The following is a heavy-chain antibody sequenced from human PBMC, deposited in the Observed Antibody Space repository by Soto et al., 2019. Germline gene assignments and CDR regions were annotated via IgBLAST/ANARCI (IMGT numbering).Heavy chain of an antibody. CDR3: ARQEGDDDMDV. V-gene: IGHV4-39*01. J-gene: IGHJ6*02. CDR1: GCSISISGYY. Sequence: SETLSLTRTVSGCSISISGYYWVRFRQPPGEGLEWIGSMYCRGSTYCNPSLKSRGTIHAGTSTNQLLLNLSSVTAADAAVCFCARQEGDDDMDVWGQGTKVTVSS. CDR2: MYCRGST.